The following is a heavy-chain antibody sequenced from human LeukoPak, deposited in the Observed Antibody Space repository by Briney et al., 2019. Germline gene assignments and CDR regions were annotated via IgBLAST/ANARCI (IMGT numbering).Heavy chain of an antibody. Sequence: LPGESLRLSCAASGFTFTTYWMSWVRQAPGRGLEWVANIKQDGTEKYYVDSVKGRFTISRDNAKNSLYLQMNSLRVEDTAVYYCAKVAKYYYGSETYYFFEHWGQGTPVTASS. V-gene: IGHV3-7*01. CDR3: AKVAKYYYGSETYYFFEH. CDR1: GFTFTTYW. CDR2: IKQDGTEK. D-gene: IGHD3-10*01. J-gene: IGHJ4*02.